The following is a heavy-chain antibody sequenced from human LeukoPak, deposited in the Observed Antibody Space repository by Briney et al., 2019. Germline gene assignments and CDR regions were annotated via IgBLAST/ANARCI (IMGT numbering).Heavy chain of an antibody. D-gene: IGHD6-6*01. CDR3: VKDLGQLFPPEFDY. CDR1: GFTFSSYV. CDR2: ISSNGGST. J-gene: IGHJ4*02. V-gene: IGHV3-64D*09. Sequence: GGSLRLSCAASGFTFSSYVMHWVRQAPGKGLEYVAAISSNGGSTYYADSVKGRFTISRDNSKNTLYLQMSSLRAEDTAVYYCVKDLGQLFPPEFDYWGQGTLVTVSS.